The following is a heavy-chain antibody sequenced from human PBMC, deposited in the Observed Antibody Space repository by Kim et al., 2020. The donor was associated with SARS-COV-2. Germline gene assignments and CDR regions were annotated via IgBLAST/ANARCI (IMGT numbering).Heavy chain of an antibody. CDR3: ARVGYDYVWGSYRDYYYYYGMDV. J-gene: IGHJ6*02. Sequence: GGSLRLSCAASGFTFSDYYMSWIRQAPGKGLEWVSYISSSSSYTNYADSVKGRFTISRDNAKNSLYLQINSLRAADTAVYYCARVGYDYVWGSYRDYYYYYGMDVWGQGTTVTVSS. V-gene: IGHV3-11*05. CDR1: GFTFSDYY. D-gene: IGHD3-16*02. CDR2: ISSSSSYT.